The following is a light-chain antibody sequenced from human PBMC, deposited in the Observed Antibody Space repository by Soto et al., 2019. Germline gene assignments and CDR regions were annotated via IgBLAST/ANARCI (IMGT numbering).Light chain of an antibody. CDR1: SSDVGGYNY. V-gene: IGLV2-14*01. CDR3: SSYTSSSTVV. Sequence: QSVLTQPASVSGSPGQSITISCTGTSSDVGGYNYVSWYQQHPGKAPKLMICDVSNRPSGVSNRFSGSKSGNTASLTISGLQAEDEAEYYCSSYTSSSTVVFGGGTKVTVL. J-gene: IGLJ2*01. CDR2: DVS.